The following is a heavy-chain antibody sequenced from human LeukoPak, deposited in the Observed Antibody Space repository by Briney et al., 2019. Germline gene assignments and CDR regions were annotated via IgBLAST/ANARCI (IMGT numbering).Heavy chain of an antibody. CDR2: ISGSGGST. CDR3: ARDVSAGTTQGVASN. V-gene: IGHV3-23*01. J-gene: IGHJ4*02. CDR1: GFTFSSYA. Sequence: PGGSLRLSCAASGFTFSSYAMSWVRQAPGKGLEWVSAISGSGGSTYYADSVRGRFTISRDNSKNTLYLQMNSLRAEDTAVYYCARDVSAGTTQGVASNWGQGTLVTVSS. D-gene: IGHD1-1*01.